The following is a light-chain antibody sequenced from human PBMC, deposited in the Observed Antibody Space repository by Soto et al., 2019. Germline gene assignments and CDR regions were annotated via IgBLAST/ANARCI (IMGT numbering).Light chain of an antibody. CDR1: QSISSW. CDR3: QQSYNTPLT. V-gene: IGKV1-39*01. J-gene: IGKJ4*01. Sequence: DIQMTQSPSSLSASVGDRVTITCRASQSISSWLAWYQQKSGKAPKVLISDASSLQSGVPSRFSGSGSGTYFTLTISSLHPEDHATYYCQQSYNTPLTFGGGTKVDIK. CDR2: DAS.